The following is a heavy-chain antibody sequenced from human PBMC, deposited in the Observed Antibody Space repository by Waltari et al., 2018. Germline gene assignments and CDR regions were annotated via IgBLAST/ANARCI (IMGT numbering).Heavy chain of an antibody. D-gene: IGHD3-9*01. J-gene: IGHJ4*02. Sequence: VQLQESGPGLVKPSQTLSRTCTVSCPSISSGYYSWRWWRQQPGKGLEWIGYIYYSGSTYYHPSLKSRVTISRDTSKNQFSLKMTSVTAADTAIYYCVRQAPEYDILNGPPKVPIDYWGQGTLVTVSS. V-gene: IGHV4-31*03. CDR1: CPSISSGYYS. CDR2: IYYSGST. CDR3: VRQAPEYDILNGPPKVPIDY.